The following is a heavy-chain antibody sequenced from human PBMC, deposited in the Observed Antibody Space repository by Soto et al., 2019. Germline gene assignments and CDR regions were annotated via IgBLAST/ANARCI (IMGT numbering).Heavy chain of an antibody. Sequence: QAQLGESGGGAVQPGRSLRLSCAASGFIFGSYGMHWVRQAPGKGLEWVALISYDGDNKYYTDSVRGRFTISRDNSENTLYLQMDSLRAEDTAVYYCAKDLGSPKVTIFGVVMRLDSWGQGTLVTVSS. V-gene: IGHV3-30*18. D-gene: IGHD3-3*01. CDR2: ISYDGDNK. CDR3: AKDLGSPKVTIFGVVMRLDS. CDR1: GFIFGSYG. J-gene: IGHJ4*02.